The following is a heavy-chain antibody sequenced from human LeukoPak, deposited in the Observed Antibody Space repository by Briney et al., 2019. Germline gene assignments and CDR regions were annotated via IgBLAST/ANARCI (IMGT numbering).Heavy chain of an antibody. CDR2: IYYSGST. Sequence: PSETLSLTCSVSGGSISSHYWSWIRQPPGKGLEWIGCIYYSGSTNYNPSLKSPVTISLDTSKNQFYLTLSSVTAADTAVYYCAREGIYSSSSYFDYWGQGTLVTVSS. CDR3: AREGIYSSSSYFDY. D-gene: IGHD6-6*01. CDR1: GGSISSHY. V-gene: IGHV4-59*11. J-gene: IGHJ4*02.